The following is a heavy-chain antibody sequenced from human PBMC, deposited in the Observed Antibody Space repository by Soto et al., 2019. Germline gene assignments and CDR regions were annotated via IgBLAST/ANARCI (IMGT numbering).Heavy chain of an antibody. CDR2: IYPSDGST. J-gene: IGHJ4*02. D-gene: IGHD2-2*01. CDR3: ARSYCSSNNCPRDRFDY. V-gene: IGHV1-46*01. Sequence: ASVKVSCKASGYTFTSYYMHWVRQAPGQGLEWMGRIYPSDGSTSYAQKFQGRVTMTGDTSTSTAYIELSSLKSDDTAVYYFARSYCSSNNCPRDRFDYWGQGTPVTVSS. CDR1: GYTFTSYY.